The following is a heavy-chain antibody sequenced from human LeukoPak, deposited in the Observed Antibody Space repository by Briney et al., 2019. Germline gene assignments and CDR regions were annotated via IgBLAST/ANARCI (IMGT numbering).Heavy chain of an antibody. Sequence: PSETLSLTCTVSGGSISGYYWSWIRQPPGKGLEWIGEINHSGSTNYNPSLKSRVTISVDTSKNQFSLKLSSVTAADTAVYYCARGRERYCSSTSCYAFYYWGQGTLVTVSS. CDR3: ARGRERYCSSTSCYAFYY. J-gene: IGHJ4*02. D-gene: IGHD2-2*01. V-gene: IGHV4-34*01. CDR2: INHSGST. CDR1: GGSISGYY.